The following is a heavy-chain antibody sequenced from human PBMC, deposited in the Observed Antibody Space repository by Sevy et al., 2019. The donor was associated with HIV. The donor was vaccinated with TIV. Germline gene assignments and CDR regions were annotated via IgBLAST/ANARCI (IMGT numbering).Heavy chain of an antibody. Sequence: ASVKVSCKASGYTFTSYAMHWVRQAPGQRLEWMGWINAGNGNTKYSQKFQGRVTITRDTSASTAYMELSSLRSEGTAVYYGARVDSGSDYAGYYDYMDVWGKGTTVTVSS. D-gene: IGHD1-26*01. J-gene: IGHJ6*03. CDR2: INAGNGNT. CDR1: GYTFTSYA. V-gene: IGHV1-3*01. CDR3: ARVDSGSDYAGYYDYMDV.